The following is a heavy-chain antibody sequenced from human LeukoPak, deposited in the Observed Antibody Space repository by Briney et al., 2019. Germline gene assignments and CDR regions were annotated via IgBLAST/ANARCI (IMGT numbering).Heavy chain of an antibody. J-gene: IGHJ4*02. Sequence: PGGSLILSCAASGFIFSSYGMHWVRQAPDKGLEWVAYIGHGGNNQNYADSVKGRFTISRDNSKNTLSLQMNNLRTEDTAVYYCAKWTYGPGSPFDYWGQGILVTVSS. D-gene: IGHD3-10*01. CDR2: IGHGGNNQ. CDR1: GFIFSSYG. V-gene: IGHV3-30*02. CDR3: AKWTYGPGSPFDY.